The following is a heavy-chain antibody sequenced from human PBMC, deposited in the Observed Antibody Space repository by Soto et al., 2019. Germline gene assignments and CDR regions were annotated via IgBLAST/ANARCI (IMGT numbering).Heavy chain of an antibody. D-gene: IGHD6-13*01. CDR3: ARDSSSWGDSLYYYYGMDV. CDR2: INPNSGGT. V-gene: IGHV1-2*04. Sequence: ASVKVSCKASGYTFTGYYMHWVRQAPGQGLEWMGWINPNSGGTNYAQKFQGWVTMTRDTSISTAYMELSRLRSDDTAVYYCARDSSSWGDSLYYYYGMDVWGQGTTVTVSS. CDR1: GYTFTGYY. J-gene: IGHJ6*02.